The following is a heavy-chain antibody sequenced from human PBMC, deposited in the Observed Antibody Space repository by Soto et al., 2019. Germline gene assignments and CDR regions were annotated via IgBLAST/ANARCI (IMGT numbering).Heavy chain of an antibody. CDR3: AKEGDYYDSSGYYSPPGYYFDY. Sequence: QVQLVESGGGVVQPGRSLRLSCAASGFTFSSYGMHWVRQAPGKGLEWVAVISYDGSNKYYADSVKGRFTISRDNSKNTLNLQMNSLRAEDTAVYYCAKEGDYYDSSGYYSPPGYYFDYWGQGTLVTVSS. CDR1: GFTFSSYG. J-gene: IGHJ4*02. D-gene: IGHD3-22*01. V-gene: IGHV3-30*18. CDR2: ISYDGSNK.